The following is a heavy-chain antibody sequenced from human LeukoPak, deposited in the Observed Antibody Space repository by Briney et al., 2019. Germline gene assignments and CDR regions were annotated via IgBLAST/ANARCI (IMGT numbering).Heavy chain of an antibody. J-gene: IGHJ4*02. CDR1: AFTFSDYS. D-gene: IGHD1-26*01. Sequence: GGSLRLSCAASAFTFSDYSMNWVRQAPGKGLEWISYISGRSSTIYYADSVRGRFTISRDDAKNSMYLQMNSLRAEDTAVYYCARDRLTSGSYFFDYWGQGTLVTVSS. CDR3: ARDRLTSGSYFFDY. CDR2: ISGRSSTI. V-gene: IGHV3-48*01.